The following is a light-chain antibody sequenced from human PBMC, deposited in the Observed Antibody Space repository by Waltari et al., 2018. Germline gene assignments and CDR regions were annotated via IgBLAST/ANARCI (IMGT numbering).Light chain of an antibody. Sequence: QSVLTQPPSASGTPGQRVTISCSGSSSNIGSNTVNWYQQLPGTAPKLLISANNTRPSGVPDRVSGSKSGTSASLAISGLQSEDEADYYCTTWDDSLNGVVFGGGTKLTV. J-gene: IGLJ3*02. CDR1: SSNIGSNT. CDR2: ANN. CDR3: TTWDDSLNGVV. V-gene: IGLV1-44*01.